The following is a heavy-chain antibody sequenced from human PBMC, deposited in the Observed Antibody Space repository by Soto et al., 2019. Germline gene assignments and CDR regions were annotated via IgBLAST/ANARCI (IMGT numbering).Heavy chain of an antibody. J-gene: IGHJ6*02. V-gene: IGHV3-30-3*01. CDR1: GFTFSSYA. Sequence: GGSLRLSCAASGFTFSSYAMHWVRQAPGKGLEWVAVISYDGSNKYYADSVKGRFTISRDNSKNTLYLQMNSLRAEDTAVYYCFVGQQLYRDYYGMDVWGQGTTVTVSS. D-gene: IGHD6-13*01. CDR2: ISYDGSNK. CDR3: FVGQQLYRDYYGMDV.